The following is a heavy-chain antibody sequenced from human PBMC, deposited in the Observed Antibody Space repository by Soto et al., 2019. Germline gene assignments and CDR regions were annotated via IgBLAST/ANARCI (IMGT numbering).Heavy chain of an antibody. J-gene: IGHJ4*02. Sequence: QVQLQQWGAGLLKPSETLSLTCAVYGGSFSGYYCSWIRQPPGKGLEWIGEINHSGSTNYNPSLKSRVTISVDTSKNQFSLKLSSVTAADTAVYYCARGYSNYYGSGPPGYWGQGTLVTVSS. V-gene: IGHV4-34*01. CDR1: GGSFSGYY. CDR3: ARGYSNYYGSGPPGY. CDR2: INHSGST. D-gene: IGHD3-10*01.